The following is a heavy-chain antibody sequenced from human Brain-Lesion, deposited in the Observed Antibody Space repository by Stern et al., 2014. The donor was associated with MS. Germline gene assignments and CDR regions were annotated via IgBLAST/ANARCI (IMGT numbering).Heavy chain of an antibody. CDR3: AGEEDIRYCSGGSCTGNWFDP. CDR2: IYYSGNT. V-gene: IGHV4-39*02. J-gene: IGHJ5*02. CDR1: GGSVSSTSYA. Sequence: QVQLQESGPGLVKPSETLSLTCTVAGGSVSSTSYAWAWIRQPPGKGLEWIGTIYYSGNTYYSPSLKSRFTLFLATSTNHFFLQLRSVTAADTAVYYCAGEEDIRYCSGGSCTGNWFDPWGQGTLVTVSS. D-gene: IGHD2-15*01.